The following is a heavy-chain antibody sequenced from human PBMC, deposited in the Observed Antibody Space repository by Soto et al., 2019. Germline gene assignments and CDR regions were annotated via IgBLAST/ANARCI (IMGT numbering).Heavy chain of an antibody. D-gene: IGHD2-2*01. J-gene: IGHJ6*02. Sequence: QVQLVQSGAEVKKPGSSVKVSCKASGGTFSSYAISWVRQAPGQGLEWMGGIIPNSDTTNYAQKFQGRVTITADESTSTAHMELSSLRSEDTAVYYGARSQGSSTSLEIYYYYFYGMDVWGQGTTVTVSS. CDR2: IIPNSDTT. V-gene: IGHV1-69*01. CDR1: GGTFSSYA. CDR3: ARSQGSSTSLEIYYYYFYGMDV.